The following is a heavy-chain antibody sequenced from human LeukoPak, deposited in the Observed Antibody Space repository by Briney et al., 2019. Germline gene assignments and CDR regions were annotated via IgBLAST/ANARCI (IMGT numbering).Heavy chain of an antibody. CDR1: GYTFTSYA. Sequence: ASVKVSCEASGYTFTSYAMHWVRQAPGQRLEWMGWINAGNGDTKYSQKFQGRVTITRDTSASTAYMELSSLRSEDTAVYYCARDVMGLATDYWGQGTLVTVSS. V-gene: IGHV1-3*01. J-gene: IGHJ4*02. D-gene: IGHD6-19*01. CDR2: INAGNGDT. CDR3: ARDVMGLATDY.